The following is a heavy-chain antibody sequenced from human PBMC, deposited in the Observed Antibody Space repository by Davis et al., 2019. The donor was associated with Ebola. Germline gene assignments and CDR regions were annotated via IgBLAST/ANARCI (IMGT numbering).Heavy chain of an antibody. CDR2: ISGSGRT. CDR3: ARFGHGAY. V-gene: IGHV4-59*11. D-gene: IGHD3-16*01. CDR1: DASISGHY. Sequence: PGGSLRLSCTVSDASISGHYWNWFRQPPGKGLEWIEFISGSGRTSYNPSLTSRITISADTSKNQFSLNLRSVTAADTAVYFCARFGHGAYWGQGTLVTVSS. J-gene: IGHJ4*02.